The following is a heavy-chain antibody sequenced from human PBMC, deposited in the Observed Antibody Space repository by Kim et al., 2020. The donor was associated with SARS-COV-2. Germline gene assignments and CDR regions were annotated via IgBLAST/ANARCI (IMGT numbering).Heavy chain of an antibody. CDR3: ATRKHSNGWFYFDY. CDR1: GYALTELS. CDR2: FDPEDGDT. V-gene: IGHV1-24*01. J-gene: IGHJ4*02. D-gene: IGHD6-19*01. Sequence: ASVKVSCKVSGYALTELSIHWVRQAPGEGLEWMGSFDPEDGDTGYAHNFQGRVTMTEDTSTDTAYMELRSLTSEDTALYFCATRKHSNGWFYFDYWGQGTLVIVSS.